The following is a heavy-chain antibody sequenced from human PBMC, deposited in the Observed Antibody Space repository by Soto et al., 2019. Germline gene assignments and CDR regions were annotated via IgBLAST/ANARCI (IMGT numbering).Heavy chain of an antibody. CDR3: ARSQGSSTSLEIYYYYYYGMDA. CDR2: IIPISGTA. CDR1: GGTFSSYA. D-gene: IGHD2-2*01. V-gene: IGHV1-69*01. J-gene: IGHJ6*02. Sequence: QVQLVQSGAEVQKPGSSVKVSCKASGGTFSSYAISWVRQAPGQGLEWMGGIIPISGTANYAQKFQGRVTITADESTSTAYMELSSLRSEDTAVYYCARSQGSSTSLEIYYYYYYGMDAWGQGTTVTVSS.